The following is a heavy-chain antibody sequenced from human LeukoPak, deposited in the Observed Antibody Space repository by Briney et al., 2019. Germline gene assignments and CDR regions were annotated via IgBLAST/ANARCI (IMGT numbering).Heavy chain of an antibody. CDR3: ARQYSSGRCYDY. Sequence: PSETLSLTCTVSGGSINSYYWSWIRQPAGKGLEWIGRIYSSGSTNYNPSLKSRVSMSADTSKNQFSLRLSSVTAADTAVYYCARQYSSGRCYDYWGQGTLVTVSS. J-gene: IGHJ4*02. V-gene: IGHV4-4*07. CDR1: GGSINSYY. D-gene: IGHD6-19*01. CDR2: IYSSGST.